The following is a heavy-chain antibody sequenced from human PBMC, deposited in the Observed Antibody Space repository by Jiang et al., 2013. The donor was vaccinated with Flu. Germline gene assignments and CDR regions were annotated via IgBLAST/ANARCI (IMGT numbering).Heavy chain of an antibody. CDR2: ISSSSSYI. CDR1: GFTFSSYS. V-gene: IGHV3-21*01. D-gene: IGHD3-9*01. Sequence: VQLVESGGGLVKPGGSLRLSCAASGFTFSSYSMNWVRQAPGKGLEWVSSISSSSSYIYYADSVKGRFTISRDNAENSLYLQMNSLRAEDTAVYYCARELRHYDILTGYYYGMDVWGQG. CDR3: ARELRHYDILTGYYYGMDV. J-gene: IGHJ6*02.